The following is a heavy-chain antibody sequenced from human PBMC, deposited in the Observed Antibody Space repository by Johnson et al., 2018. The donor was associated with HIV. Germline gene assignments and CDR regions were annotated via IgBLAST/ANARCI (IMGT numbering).Heavy chain of an antibody. D-gene: IGHD6-13*01. CDR1: GFTFSNAL. V-gene: IGHV3-15*05. CDR3: STGFSSWAFDI. CDR2: IKSKTDGGTT. Sequence: VQLVESGGGLVKPGGSLALSCAASGFTFSNALMTWVRQAPGKGLEWVGRIKSKTDGGTTDYAAPVKGKFSISRDDSKNTLYLQMNSLKTEDTAVYYCSTGFSSWAFDIWGQGTMVTVSS. J-gene: IGHJ3*02.